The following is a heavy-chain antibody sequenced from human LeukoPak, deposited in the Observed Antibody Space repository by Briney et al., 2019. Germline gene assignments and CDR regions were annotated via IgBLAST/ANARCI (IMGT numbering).Heavy chain of an antibody. CDR2: ISYDGSNK. CDR3: ARGIGWHENGYFDY. Sequence: PGGSRRLSCAASGFTFSSYAMHWVRQAPGKGLEWVAVISYDGSNKYYADSVKGRFTISRDNSKNTLYLQMNSLRAEDTAVYYCARGIGWHENGYFDYWGQGTLVTVSS. CDR1: GFTFSSYA. D-gene: IGHD2-15*01. J-gene: IGHJ4*02. V-gene: IGHV3-30-3*01.